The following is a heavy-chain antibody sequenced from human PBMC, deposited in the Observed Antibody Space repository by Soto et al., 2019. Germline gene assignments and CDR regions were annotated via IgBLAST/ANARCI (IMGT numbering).Heavy chain of an antibody. J-gene: IGHJ4*02. D-gene: IGHD2-8*02. CDR3: ARDKITGLFDY. CDR1: GGSFSGYY. Sequence: QVQLQQWGAGLLKPSETLSLTCAVYGGSFSGYYWPWIRQPPGTGLEWIGEINHSGSTNYNPSLKTRVPISVDPSQNQFSLKLTSVTAADTAVYYCARDKITGLFDYWGQGTLVTVSS. V-gene: IGHV4-34*01. CDR2: INHSGST.